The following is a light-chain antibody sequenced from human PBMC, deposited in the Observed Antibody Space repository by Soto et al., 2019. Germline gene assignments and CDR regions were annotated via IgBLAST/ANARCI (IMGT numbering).Light chain of an antibody. V-gene: IGKV3-20*01. J-gene: IGKJ3*01. CDR3: QHVGHSPIFT. CDR2: GAS. CDR1: QSVSSIY. Sequence: EIVLTQSPGTLSLSPGERATLSCRASQSVSSIYLAWYQQKPGQAHRLLIYGASSRATGIPDRFSGSGSGTDFTLTISRLEPEDFAVYSCQHVGHSPIFTFGPGTKVAIK.